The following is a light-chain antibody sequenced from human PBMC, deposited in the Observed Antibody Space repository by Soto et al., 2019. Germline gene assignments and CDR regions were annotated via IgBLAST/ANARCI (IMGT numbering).Light chain of an antibody. CDR3: QQRSKWPIT. Sequence: EIVLTQSAATLSLSAGERGTLSCRASERISGYLAWYQQRPGQAPRLLIYDASNRATGIPARFSVRGSGTDCTLTIGSLEPEDFGVYYCQQRSKWPITFGQGTRLEIK. CDR2: DAS. J-gene: IGKJ5*01. V-gene: IGKV3-11*01. CDR1: ERISGY.